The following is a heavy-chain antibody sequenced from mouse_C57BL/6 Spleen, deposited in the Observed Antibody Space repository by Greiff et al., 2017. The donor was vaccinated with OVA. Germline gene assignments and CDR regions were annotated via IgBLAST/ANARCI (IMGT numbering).Heavy chain of an antibody. CDR1: GYTFTSYG. CDR2: IYPRSGNT. V-gene: IGHV1-81*01. J-gene: IGHJ2*01. CDR3: ARTDYGRSYEYYLDY. D-gene: IGHD1-1*01. Sequence: QVQLQQSGAELARPGASVKLSCKASGYTFTSYGISWVKQRPGQGLEWIGEIYPRSGNTYYNEKFKGKATLTADKSSNTAYMYLRRLTSEDSAVSFCARTDYGRSYEYYLDYWGQGTTLTVSS.